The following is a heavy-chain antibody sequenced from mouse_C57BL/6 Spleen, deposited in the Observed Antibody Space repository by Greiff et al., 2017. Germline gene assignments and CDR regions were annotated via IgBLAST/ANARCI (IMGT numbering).Heavy chain of an antibody. CDR2: IQPNSGST. D-gene: IGHD2-4*01. V-gene: IGHV1-64*01. J-gene: IGHJ2*01. CDR3: ASCEDYDGGDC. CDR1: GYTFTSYW. Sequence: QVQLQQPGAELVKPGASVKLSCKASGYTFTSYWMHWVKQRPGQGLEWIGMIQPNSGSTNYNEKFKSKATLTVDKSSSTAYMQLSSLTSEDSAVYCCASCEDYDGGDCWGQGTTLTVSS.